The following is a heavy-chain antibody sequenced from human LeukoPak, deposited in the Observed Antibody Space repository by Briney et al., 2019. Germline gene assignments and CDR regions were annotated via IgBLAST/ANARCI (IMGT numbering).Heavy chain of an antibody. CDR1: GYTFTSYD. V-gene: IGHV1-8*01. CDR2: MNPNSGNT. D-gene: IGHD5-12*01. J-gene: IGHJ4*02. CDR3: ARGTWLRPFDY. Sequence: ASVKVSCKASGYTFTSYDINWVRQATGQGLEWMGWMNPNSGNTGFAQKFQGRVTVTRNTSITTAYMELSNLRSEDTAVYYCARGTWLRPFDYWGQGTLVTVSS.